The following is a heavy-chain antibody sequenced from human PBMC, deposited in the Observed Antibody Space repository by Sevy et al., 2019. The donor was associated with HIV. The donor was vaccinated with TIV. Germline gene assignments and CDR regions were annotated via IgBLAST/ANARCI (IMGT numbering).Heavy chain of an antibody. V-gene: IGHV3-49*04. CDR1: GFTFSSYA. D-gene: IGHD3-3*01. CDR3: TRGGSMTILSPWDY. CDR2: IRRKAFGGTT. Sequence: GGSLRLSCAASGFTFSSYAMSWVRQAPGKGLEWVGFIRRKAFGGTTQYAASVKGRFTISRDDSKSIAYLQMNSLKTEDTAVYYCTRGGSMTILSPWDYWGQGTLVTVSS. J-gene: IGHJ4*02.